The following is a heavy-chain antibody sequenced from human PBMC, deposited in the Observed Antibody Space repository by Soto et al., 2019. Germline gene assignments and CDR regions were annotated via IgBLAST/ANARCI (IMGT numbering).Heavy chain of an antibody. CDR1: GFTFSNYA. D-gene: IGHD3-10*01. Sequence: EVQLLESGGGLVQPGGSLRLSCAASGFTFSNYAMSWVRQAPGKGLEWVSGISGSSGTKYYADSVKGRFTISRDNSKKTLFLQMNSLRAADTAVYYCAKDSYGSGILFYYYYGMDVWGKGTTVTVSS. CDR3: AKDSYGSGILFYYYYGMDV. CDR2: ISGSSGTK. V-gene: IGHV3-23*01. J-gene: IGHJ6*04.